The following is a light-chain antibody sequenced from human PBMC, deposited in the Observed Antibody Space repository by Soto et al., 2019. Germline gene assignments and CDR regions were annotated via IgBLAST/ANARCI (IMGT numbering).Light chain of an antibody. J-gene: IGLJ2*01. V-gene: IGLV2-18*02. Sequence: QSALTQPPSVSGSPGQSVTISCTGTSGDIGTYNRVSWYQQTPGTAPKVMIYEVSNRPPGVPDRFSGSQSGNTASLTISGLQAEDEADYYCSSYTTSTLVFGGGTKVTVL. CDR2: EVS. CDR3: SSYTTSTLV. CDR1: SGDIGTYNR.